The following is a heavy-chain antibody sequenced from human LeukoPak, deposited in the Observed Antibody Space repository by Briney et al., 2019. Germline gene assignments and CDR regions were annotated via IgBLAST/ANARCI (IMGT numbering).Heavy chain of an antibody. V-gene: IGHV1-69*05. J-gene: IGHJ4*02. CDR3: AREGELDTAMVLNY. CDR2: IIPIFGTA. CDR1: GGTFSSYA. Sequence: ASVKVSCKASGGTFSSYAISWVRQAPGQGLEWMGRIIPIFGTANYAQKFQGRVTITTDESTSTAYMELSSLRSEDTAVYYCAREGELDTAMVLNYWGQGTLVTVSS. D-gene: IGHD5-18*01.